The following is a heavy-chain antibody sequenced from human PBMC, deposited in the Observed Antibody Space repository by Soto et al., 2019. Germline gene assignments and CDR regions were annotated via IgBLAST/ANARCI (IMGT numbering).Heavy chain of an antibody. J-gene: IGHJ4*02. CDR1: GFTFSNYW. CDR3: ARRAFGAYYLDS. D-gene: IGHD3-3*01. Sequence: EVQLVESGGGLVQPGGSLRLSCVASGFTFSNYWIHWVRQAPGEGLVWVSRIKGDVITTNYADSVKGRFTISRDNAKNTGFLQMHSLTAEDTAVYYCARRAFGAYYLDSWGQGTLVIVS. CDR2: IKGDVITT. V-gene: IGHV3-74*01.